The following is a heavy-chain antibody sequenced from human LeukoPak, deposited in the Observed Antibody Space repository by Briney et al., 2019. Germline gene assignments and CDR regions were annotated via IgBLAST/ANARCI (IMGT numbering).Heavy chain of an antibody. CDR1: GFTFRGYW. J-gene: IGHJ4*02. D-gene: IGHD6-13*01. CDR2: ISGSGGST. V-gene: IGHV3-23*01. Sequence: PGGSLRLSCAASGFTFRGYWMTWVRQAPGKGLEWVSAISGSGGSTYYADSVKGRFTISRDNSKNTLYLQMNSLRAEDTSIYFCAKALEQETVIALDSWGQGTLVTVSS. CDR3: AKALEQETVIALDS.